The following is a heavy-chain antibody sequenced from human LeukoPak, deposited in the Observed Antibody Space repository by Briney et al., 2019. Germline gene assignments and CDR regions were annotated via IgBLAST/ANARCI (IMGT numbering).Heavy chain of an antibody. CDR3: ARTIDYGASEVLDY. CDR2: ISAYNGNT. D-gene: IGHD4-17*01. CDR1: GYTFCSYG. Sequence: GAPVKVSRKASGYTFCSYGVSWVRQAPGQGLEWMGWISAYNGNTNYAQKVQGRVTMTTDTSTSTAYMDLRSLRSDDTAAYYCARTIDYGASEVLDYWGQGTLVTVSS. V-gene: IGHV1-18*01. J-gene: IGHJ4*02.